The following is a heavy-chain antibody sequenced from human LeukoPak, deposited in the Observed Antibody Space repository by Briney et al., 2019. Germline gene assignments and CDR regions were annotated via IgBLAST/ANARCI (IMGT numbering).Heavy chain of an antibody. Sequence: SVKVSCKASGGTFNSDAISWVRQAPGQGLEWMGGIIPIFGTANYAQKFQGRVTITADKSTSTAYMELSSLRSEDTAVYYCATGRGLDYDILTGYPEYYFDYWGQGTLVTVSS. CDR3: ATGRGLDYDILTGYPEYYFDY. D-gene: IGHD3-9*01. V-gene: IGHV1-69*06. CDR2: IIPIFGTA. J-gene: IGHJ4*02. CDR1: GGTFNSDA.